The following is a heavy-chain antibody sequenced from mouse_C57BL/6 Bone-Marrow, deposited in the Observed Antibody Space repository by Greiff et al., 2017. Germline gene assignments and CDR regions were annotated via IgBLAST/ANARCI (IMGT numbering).Heavy chain of an antibody. J-gene: IGHJ2*01. CDR3: AREVYSNSYFDY. CDR1: GYTFTSYW. CDR2: IDPSDSYT. V-gene: IGHV1-50*01. Sequence: QVQLQQPGAELVKPGASVKLSCKASGYTFTSYWMQWVKQRPGQGLEWIGEIDPSDSYTNYNQKFKGKATLTVDTSSSTAYMQLSSLTSEDSAVYYCAREVYSNSYFDYWGQGTTLTASS. D-gene: IGHD2-5*01.